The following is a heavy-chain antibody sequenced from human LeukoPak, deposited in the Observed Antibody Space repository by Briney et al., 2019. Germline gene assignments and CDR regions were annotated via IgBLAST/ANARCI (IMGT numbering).Heavy chain of an antibody. Sequence: SETLSLTCTVSGGSLTMYYWTWIRQPPGKGLEWIGYVDHTGSTKFNPSLNGRVSISRDTSNNFFSLRLRSVTAADTAVYFCARGRVSSSTWYSTYYYFFYMDFWGKGTTVTVSS. V-gene: IGHV4-59*01. D-gene: IGHD4-11*01. CDR2: VDHTGST. CDR3: ARGRVSSSTWYSTYYYFFYMDF. CDR1: GGSLTMYY. J-gene: IGHJ6*03.